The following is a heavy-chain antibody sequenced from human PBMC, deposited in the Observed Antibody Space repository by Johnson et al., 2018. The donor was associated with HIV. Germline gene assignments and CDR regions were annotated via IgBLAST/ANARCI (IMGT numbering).Heavy chain of an antibody. CDR2: ITGSGGST. CDR3: ANFGRSSGWYEGGVFDI. D-gene: IGHD6-19*01. V-gene: IGHV3-23*04. CDR1: GFTVSSNY. J-gene: IGHJ3*02. Sequence: VQLVESGGGLVQPGGSLRLSCAASGFTVSSNYMSWVRQAPGKGLEWVSAITGSGGSTYYADSVKGRFTISRDNSKNTLYLQMNSLRAEDTAVYYCANFGRSSGWYEGGVFDIWGQGTMVTVSS.